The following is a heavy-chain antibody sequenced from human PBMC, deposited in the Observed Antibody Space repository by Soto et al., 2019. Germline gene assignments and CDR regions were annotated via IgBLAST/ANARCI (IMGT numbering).Heavy chain of an antibody. J-gene: IGHJ5*02. CDR2: VYYSGST. D-gene: IGHD2-2*01. CDR1: GGSISTYY. CDR3: AKLTCSSGRCYVPVEGWFDP. V-gene: IGHV4-59*12. Sequence: QVQLEESGPGLVKPSETLSLTCTVSGGSISTYYWSWIRQPPGKGLEYIGYVYYSGSTNYNPSLKGRVSISVDTSKNQFALKATSVTAADTAIYDCAKLTCSSGRCYVPVEGWFDPWGQGTLVSVSS.